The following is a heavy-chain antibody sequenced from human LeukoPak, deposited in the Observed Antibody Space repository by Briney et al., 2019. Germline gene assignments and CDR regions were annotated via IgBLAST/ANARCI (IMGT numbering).Heavy chain of an antibody. Sequence: GGSLRLSCAAPGFSFSRYWMTWVRQAPGKGLEWVGNIKQDGSEKWYVDSVKGRFTISRDNAKNSVFLHMNSLRVEDTAVYYCASVFWGSSGYYFEYWGQGALVTVSS. D-gene: IGHD3-22*01. CDR3: ASVFWGSSGYYFEY. V-gene: IGHV3-7*02. CDR1: GFSFSRYW. J-gene: IGHJ4*02. CDR2: IKQDGSEK.